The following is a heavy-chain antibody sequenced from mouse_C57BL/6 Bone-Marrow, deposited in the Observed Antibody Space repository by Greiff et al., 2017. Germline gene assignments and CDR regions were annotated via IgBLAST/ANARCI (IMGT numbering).Heavy chain of an antibody. D-gene: IGHD1-1*01. CDR1: GFNFKDDY. Sequence: VQLQQSGAELVRPGASVKLSCTASGFNFKDDYMHWVKQRPEQGLEWIGRIDPENGDTEYASKFQGKATITVDTSSNTAYLQLSSLTSEDTAVYYFTPDYYVISYWYIDVWGTGTTVTVSS. J-gene: IGHJ1*03. CDR2: IDPENGDT. CDR3: TPDYYVISYWYIDV. V-gene: IGHV14-4*01.